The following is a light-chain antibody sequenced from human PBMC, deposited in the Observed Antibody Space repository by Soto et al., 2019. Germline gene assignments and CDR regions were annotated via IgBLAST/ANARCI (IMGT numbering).Light chain of an antibody. CDR3: IPYTDRQYYL. J-gene: IGLJ1*01. CDR1: SSDIGSYNH. Sequence: QSVLRHPASVSWSPGHSITISCSGTSSDIGSYNHVAWYQQFPGKSPKLMIYAVSDRPPGVSDRFSGSKSGITASLTISGLQTEEEADHYCIPYTDRQYYLFGTGTKVTVL. CDR2: AVS. V-gene: IGLV2-14*03.